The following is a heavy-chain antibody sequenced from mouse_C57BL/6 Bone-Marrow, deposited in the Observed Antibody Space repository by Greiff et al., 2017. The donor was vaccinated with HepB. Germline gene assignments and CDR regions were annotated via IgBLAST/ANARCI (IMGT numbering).Heavy chain of an antibody. V-gene: IGHV1-22*01. J-gene: IGHJ4*01. Sequence: VHVKQSGPELVKPGASVKMSCKASGYTFTDYNMHWVKQSHGKSLEWIGYINPNNGGTSYNQKFRGKATLTVNKSSSTAYMELRSLTSEDSAVYYFYIEGAMDYWGQGTSVTVSS. CDR2: INPNNGGT. CDR1: GYTFTDYN. CDR3: YIEGAMDY. D-gene: IGHD1-3*01.